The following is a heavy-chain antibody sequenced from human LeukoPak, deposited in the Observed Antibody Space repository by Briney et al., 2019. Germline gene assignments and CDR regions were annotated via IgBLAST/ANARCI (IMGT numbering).Heavy chain of an antibody. V-gene: IGHV4-59*01. CDR1: GGSISSYY. J-gene: IGHJ4*02. CDR3: ARVGSGSYVIDY. Sequence: SETLSLTCTVSGGSISSYYWSWIRQPPGKGLEWIGYIYYSGSTNYNPSLKSRVTISVDTSKNQFSLKLSSVTAADTAVYYCARVGSGSYVIDYWGQGTLVTVSS. CDR2: IYYSGST. D-gene: IGHD1-26*01.